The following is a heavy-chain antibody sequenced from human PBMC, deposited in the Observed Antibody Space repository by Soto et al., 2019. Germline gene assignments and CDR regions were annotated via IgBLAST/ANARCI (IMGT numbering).Heavy chain of an antibody. CDR2: IYTSGST. CDR3: ARDLKFGQADY. Sequence: SETLSLTCTVSGGSISSYYWSWIRQPSGKGLEWIGRIYTSGSTNYNPSLKSRVTMSVDASKNQFSLKLSSVTAADTAVYYCARDLKFGQADYWGQGSQVTVSS. D-gene: IGHD3-10*01. V-gene: IGHV4-4*07. J-gene: IGHJ4*02. CDR1: GGSISSYY.